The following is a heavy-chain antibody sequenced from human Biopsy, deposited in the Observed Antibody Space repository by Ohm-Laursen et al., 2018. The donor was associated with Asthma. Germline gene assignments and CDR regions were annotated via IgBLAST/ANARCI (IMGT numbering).Heavy chain of an antibody. D-gene: IGHD6-19*01. CDR2: INDKSNSI. V-gene: IGHV3-11*01. J-gene: IGHJ4*02. CDR3: ARDSYSSGLYDDFES. CDR1: GFTFSDYY. Sequence: GSLRLSCTASGFTFSDYYMSWIRQAPGKGLEWISYINDKSNSIEYADSVKGRFTISRDNAKNSLYLQMNSLRAEDTAVYYCARDSYSSGLYDDFESWGQGTLVTVSS.